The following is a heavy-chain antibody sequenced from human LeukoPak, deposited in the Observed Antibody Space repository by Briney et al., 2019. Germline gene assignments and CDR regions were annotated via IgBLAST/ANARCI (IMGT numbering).Heavy chain of an antibody. CDR3: ASLKEIQLCEDY. Sequence: GGSLRLSCAASGFTFSSYSMNWVRQAPGKGLEWVSSISSSSSYIYYADSVKGRFTISRDNAKNSLYLQMNSLRAEDTAVYYCASLKEIQLCEDYWGQGTLVTVSS. CDR1: GFTFSSYS. J-gene: IGHJ4*02. D-gene: IGHD5-18*01. CDR2: ISSSSSYI. V-gene: IGHV3-21*04.